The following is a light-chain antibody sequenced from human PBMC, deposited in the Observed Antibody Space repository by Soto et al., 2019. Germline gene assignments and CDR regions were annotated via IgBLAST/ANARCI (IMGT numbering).Light chain of an antibody. Sequence: DIQLTQSPSTLSAVVGDRVTITCRASKTISSWLAWYQQKPGKAPKLLIYDASSLESGASSRFSGSGSGTEFTLTISSLRPDEFASYYCQQYSSYPYTCGQGGKLEIK. CDR1: KTISSW. CDR2: DAS. V-gene: IGKV1-5*01. J-gene: IGKJ2*01. CDR3: QQYSSYPYT.